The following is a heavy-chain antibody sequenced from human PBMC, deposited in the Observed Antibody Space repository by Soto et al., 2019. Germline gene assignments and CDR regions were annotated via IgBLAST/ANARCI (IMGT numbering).Heavy chain of an antibody. CDR1: GGTFSSYA. Sequence: SVKVSCKASGGTFSSYAISWVRQAPGQGLEWMGGIIPIFGTANYAQKFQGRVTITADESTSTAYMELSSLSSEDTAVYYCARFSPTLGYCSSTSCYEDPTFDYWGQGTLVTVSS. J-gene: IGHJ4*02. CDR2: IIPIFGTA. D-gene: IGHD2-2*01. CDR3: ARFSPTLGYCSSTSCYEDPTFDY. V-gene: IGHV1-69*13.